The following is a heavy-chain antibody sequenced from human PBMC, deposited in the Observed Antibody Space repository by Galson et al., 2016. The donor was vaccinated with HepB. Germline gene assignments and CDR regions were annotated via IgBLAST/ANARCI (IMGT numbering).Heavy chain of an antibody. J-gene: IGHJ5*02. CDR1: SGSISTGGYY. D-gene: IGHD3-22*01. V-gene: IGHV4-31*03. CDR3: ARRVSGYFNP. CDR2: IYYSGST. Sequence: TLSLTCNVSSGSISTGGYYWSWIRQYPGKGLEWIGHIYYSGSTPYNPSLKSRLSISVDTSKNQFSLNLSSVTVADPAVYFGARRVSGYFNPWGQGTLVTVSS.